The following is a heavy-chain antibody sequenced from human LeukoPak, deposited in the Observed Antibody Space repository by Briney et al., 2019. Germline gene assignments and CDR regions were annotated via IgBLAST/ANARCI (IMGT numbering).Heavy chain of an antibody. Sequence: GGSLRLSCAASGFTFSSYAMSWVRQAPGKGLERVSAISGSGGSTYYADSVKGRFTISRDNSKNTLYLQMNSLRAEDTAVYYCAKDGIAALLGDYWGQGTLVTVSS. CDR2: ISGSGGST. J-gene: IGHJ4*02. D-gene: IGHD6-13*01. CDR3: AKDGIAALLGDY. V-gene: IGHV3-23*01. CDR1: GFTFSSYA.